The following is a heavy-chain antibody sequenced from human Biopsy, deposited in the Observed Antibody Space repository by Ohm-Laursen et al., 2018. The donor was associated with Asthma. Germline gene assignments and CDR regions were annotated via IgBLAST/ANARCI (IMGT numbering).Heavy chain of an antibody. D-gene: IGHD1-26*01. J-gene: IGHJ4*02. CDR2: ISWNSGSI. V-gene: IGHV3-9*01. Sequence: SLRLSCAASGFTFDDYAMHWVRQAPGKGLEWVSGISWNSGSIGYADSVKGRFTISRDNAKNSLYLQMDSLRAEDTALYYCAKGEWELLEANFDYWGQGTLVTVSS. CDR3: AKGEWELLEANFDY. CDR1: GFTFDDYA.